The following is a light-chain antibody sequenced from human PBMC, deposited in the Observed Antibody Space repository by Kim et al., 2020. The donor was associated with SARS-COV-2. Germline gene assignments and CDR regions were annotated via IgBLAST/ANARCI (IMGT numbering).Light chain of an antibody. CDR3: QQSGRSPQT. CDR1: QTVNSNY. J-gene: IGKJ1*01. V-gene: IGKV3-20*01. Sequence: PGERATLSCRASQTVNSNYLNWYQQKPGQAPRLLIYGTSRRATGIPDSFNGSGSGTDFTLTISRLEPEDFAVYYCQQSGRSPQTFGQGTKV. CDR2: GTS.